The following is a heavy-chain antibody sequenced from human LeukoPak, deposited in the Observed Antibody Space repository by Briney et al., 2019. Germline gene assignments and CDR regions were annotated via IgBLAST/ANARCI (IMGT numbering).Heavy chain of an antibody. J-gene: IGHJ4*02. Sequence: SETLSLTCTVSGGSISSSSYYWGWIRQPPGKGLEWIGSIYYSGSTNYNPSLKSRVTISVDTSKNQFSLKLSSVTAADTAVYYCAREYYDSSTYYFDYWGQGTLVTVSS. D-gene: IGHD3-22*01. V-gene: IGHV4-39*07. CDR1: GGSISSSSYY. CDR3: AREYYDSSTYYFDY. CDR2: IYYSGST.